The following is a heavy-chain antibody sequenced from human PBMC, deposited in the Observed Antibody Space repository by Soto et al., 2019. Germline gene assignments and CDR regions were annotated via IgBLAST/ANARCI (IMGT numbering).Heavy chain of an antibody. J-gene: IGHJ6*02. CDR2: INSDGSST. V-gene: IGHV3-74*01. CDR1: GFTFSSYW. D-gene: IGHD2-2*02. Sequence: VGSLRLSCAASGFTFSSYWMHWVRQAPGKGLVWVSRINSDGSSTSYADSVKGRFTISRDNAKNTLYLQMNSLRAEDTAVYYCARGGYCSSTSCYTEGLWDYYYYGMDVWGQGTTVTVS. CDR3: ARGGYCSSTSCYTEGLWDYYYYGMDV.